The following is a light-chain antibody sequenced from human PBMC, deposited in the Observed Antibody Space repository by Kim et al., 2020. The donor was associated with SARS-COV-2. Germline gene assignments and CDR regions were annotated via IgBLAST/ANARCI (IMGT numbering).Light chain of an antibody. J-gene: IGKJ2*01. V-gene: IGKV1-39*01. Sequence: DIQMTQSPSSLSASVGDRVTITCRASQTISSYLNWFQQKPGKAPKLLISAASSLQSGVPSRFSGSGSGIDFTLTISSLQPEDFAAYYCQQSYSTPKTFGQGTKLEI. CDR3: QQSYSTPKT. CDR2: AAS. CDR1: QTISSY.